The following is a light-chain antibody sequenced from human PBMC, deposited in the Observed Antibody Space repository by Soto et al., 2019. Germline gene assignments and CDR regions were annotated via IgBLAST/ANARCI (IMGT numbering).Light chain of an antibody. Sequence: DIVLTQSPGTLSLSPGERATLSCRASQSIGGNYLAWYQQKPGQAPRFLIYGASSRATGIPDRFSGSGSGTDFTLTISRREPEDFAVYYCQQYAWPPRTFGQGTKVEIK. CDR3: QQYAWPPRT. CDR1: QSIGGNY. CDR2: GAS. J-gene: IGKJ1*01. V-gene: IGKV3-20*01.